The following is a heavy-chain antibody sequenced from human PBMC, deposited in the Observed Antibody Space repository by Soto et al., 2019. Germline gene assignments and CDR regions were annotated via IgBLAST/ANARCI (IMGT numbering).Heavy chain of an antibody. CDR1: GFTFSSYS. D-gene: IGHD5-12*01. Sequence: EVQLVESGGGLVQPGGSLRLSRAASGFTFSSYSMNWVRQAPGKGLEWVSYISPSSNTIDTADSVKSRFTISRDNAKNALYLQRKSLRAEDTAVYYCARERGYRGYDSGWFDHWGQGTLVTVSS. J-gene: IGHJ5*02. V-gene: IGHV3-48*01. CDR3: ARERGYRGYDSGWFDH. CDR2: ISPSSNTI.